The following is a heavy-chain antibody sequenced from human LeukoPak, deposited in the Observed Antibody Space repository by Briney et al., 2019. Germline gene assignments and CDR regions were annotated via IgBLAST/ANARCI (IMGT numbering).Heavy chain of an antibody. Sequence: SETLSLTCTVSGGSISSSSYYWGWIRQPPGKGLEWIGSIYYSGSTYYNPSLKSRVTISVDKSKNQFSLKLSSVTAADTAVYYCARAQSIAAAAVFDYWGQGTLVTVSS. CDR2: IYYSGST. D-gene: IGHD6-13*01. V-gene: IGHV4-39*07. CDR1: GGSISSSSYY. J-gene: IGHJ4*02. CDR3: ARAQSIAAAAVFDY.